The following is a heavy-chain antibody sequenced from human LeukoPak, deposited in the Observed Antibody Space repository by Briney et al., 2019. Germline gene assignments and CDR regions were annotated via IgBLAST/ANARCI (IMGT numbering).Heavy chain of an antibody. CDR1: GGSISSSSYY. Sequence: PSETLSLTCTVSGGSISSSSYYWGWIRQPPGKGLEWIGSIYYSGSTYYNPSLKSRVTISVDTSKNQFSLKLSSVTAADTAVYYCARDWRWGVVVVAEPHAFDIWGQGTMVTVSS. J-gene: IGHJ3*02. CDR3: ARDWRWGVVVVAEPHAFDI. CDR2: IYYSGST. V-gene: IGHV4-39*07. D-gene: IGHD2-15*01.